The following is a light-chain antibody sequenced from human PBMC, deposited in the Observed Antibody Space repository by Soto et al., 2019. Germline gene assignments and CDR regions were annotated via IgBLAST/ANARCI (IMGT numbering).Light chain of an antibody. V-gene: IGLV3-21*02. CDR1: NIGSYN. J-gene: IGLJ1*01. Sequence: YERSRPPGVSVAPGQTARITCGGNNIGSYNVHWYQQKPGLAPVLVVYDDRDRPSGIPERFSGSNSGNTAALTISRVEAGDEADYYCQVWDTTSDHFFFGTGTKVTVL. CDR3: QVWDTTSDHFF. CDR2: DDR.